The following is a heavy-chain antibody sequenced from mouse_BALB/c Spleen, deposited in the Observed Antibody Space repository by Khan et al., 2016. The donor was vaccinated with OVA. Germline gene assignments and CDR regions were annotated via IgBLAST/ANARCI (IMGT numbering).Heavy chain of an antibody. J-gene: IGHJ2*01. Sequence: EVELVESGGGLVQPGGSLKLSCAASGFTLSSYGMSWVRQTPDKRLELVATINSNGGSTYYQDSVKGRFTISRDNAKNTLYLQMSSLKSEDTSMYYCARMARTINWGQGPTLTVSS. CDR2: INSNGGST. V-gene: IGHV5-6-3*01. CDR1: GFTLSSYG. CDR3: ARMARTIN.